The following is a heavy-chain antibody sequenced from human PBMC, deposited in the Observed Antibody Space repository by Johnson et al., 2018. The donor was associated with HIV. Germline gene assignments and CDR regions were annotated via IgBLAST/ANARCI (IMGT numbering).Heavy chain of an antibody. Sequence: QVQLVESGGGVVQPGRSLRLSCAASGFTFSSYGMHWVRQAPGKGLEWVAFIRYDGSNKYYEDSVKGRFTISRDNSKNPLYLQMNSLRVGDTAVYYCVRGGATSYDAFDIWGQGTMVTVSS. CDR3: VRGGATSYDAFDI. D-gene: IGHD1-26*01. CDR2: IRYDGSNK. CDR1: GFTFSSYG. J-gene: IGHJ3*02. V-gene: IGHV3-30*02.